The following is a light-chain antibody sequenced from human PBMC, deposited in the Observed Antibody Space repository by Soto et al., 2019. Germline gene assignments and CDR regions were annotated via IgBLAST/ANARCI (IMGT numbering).Light chain of an antibody. J-gene: IGKJ5*01. V-gene: IGKV3-15*01. Sequence: TVMTQSPFTLSVSPGDTVTLSCRASQRVSSHLAWYQQKPGQAPRLLIYGASTRATGVPARFSGSGSGTEFTLTITSLQSEDIALYYCQQYNIWPPITFGQGTRLEIK. CDR1: QRVSSH. CDR2: GAS. CDR3: QQYNIWPPIT.